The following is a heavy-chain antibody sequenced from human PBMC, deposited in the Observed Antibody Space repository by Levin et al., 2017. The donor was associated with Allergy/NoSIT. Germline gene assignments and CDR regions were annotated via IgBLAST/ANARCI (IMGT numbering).Heavy chain of an antibody. CDR1: GFTFSHDA. V-gene: IGHV3-48*01. Sequence: EGSLRLSCAASGFTFSHDAMNWVRQAPGKGLEWVSYISSGSGTIHYVDSVKGRFTISRDNAKNSLYLQMNSLRAEDTALYYCARSHYDTLTGSADAFDIWGQGTKVTVSS. CDR3: ARSHYDTLTGSADAFDI. D-gene: IGHD3-9*01. J-gene: IGHJ3*02. CDR2: ISSGSGTI.